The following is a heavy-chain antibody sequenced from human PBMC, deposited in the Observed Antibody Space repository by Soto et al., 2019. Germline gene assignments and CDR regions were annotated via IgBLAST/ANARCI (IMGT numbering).Heavy chain of an antibody. D-gene: IGHD6-19*01. V-gene: IGHV3-23*01. J-gene: IGHJ4*02. CDR1: GFTFSSYA. CDR2: ISGSGGST. CDR3: AKDVSIAVAAYDDY. Sequence: VGSLRLSCAASGFTFSSYAMSWVRQAPGKGLEWVSAISGSGGSTYYADSVKGRFTISRDNSKNTLYLQMNSLRAEDTAVYYCAKDVSIAVAAYDDYWGQGTLVTVSS.